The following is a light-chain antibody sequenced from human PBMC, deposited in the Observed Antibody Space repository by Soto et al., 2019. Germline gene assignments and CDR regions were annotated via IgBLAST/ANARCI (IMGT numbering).Light chain of an antibody. CDR3: QKYDSAPWT. J-gene: IGKJ1*01. Sequence: DIQMTQSPSSLSASVRDRITITCRTSKGSSNYLAWYQQKPGKVPKLLIYAASTLQSGVPSRFSGSGSGTDFTLTISSLQPEDVATYYCQKYDSAPWTFGQGTKVEIK. CDR2: AAS. CDR1: KGSSNY. V-gene: IGKV1-27*01.